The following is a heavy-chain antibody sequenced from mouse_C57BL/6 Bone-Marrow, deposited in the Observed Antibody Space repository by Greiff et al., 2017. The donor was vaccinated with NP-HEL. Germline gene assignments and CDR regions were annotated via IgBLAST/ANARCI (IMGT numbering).Heavy chain of an antibody. CDR2: ISDGGSYT. D-gene: IGHD2-4*01. Sequence: EVQVVESGGGLVKPGGSLKLSCAASGFTFSSYAMSWVRQTPEKRLEWVATISDGGSYTYYPDNVKGRFTISRDNAKNNLYLQMSHLKSEDTAMYYCARDYDYGLPFPYWGQGTLVTVSA. J-gene: IGHJ3*01. CDR1: GFTFSSYA. CDR3: ARDYDYGLPFPY. V-gene: IGHV5-4*01.